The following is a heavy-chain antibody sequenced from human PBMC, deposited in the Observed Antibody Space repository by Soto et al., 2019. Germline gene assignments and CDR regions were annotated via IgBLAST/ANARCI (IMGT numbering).Heavy chain of an antibody. Sequence: XVTLSLTCAVYGGSFSGYYWSWIRQPPGKGLEWIGEINHSGSTNYNPSLKSRVTISVDTSKNQFSLKLSSVTAADTAVYYCATTQPRYKQLYHGKQRMDVWGQGTTVTVSS. CDR1: GGSFSGYY. CDR3: ATTQPRYKQLYHGKQRMDV. V-gene: IGHV4-34*01. CDR2: INHSGST. J-gene: IGHJ6*02. D-gene: IGHD2-2*02.